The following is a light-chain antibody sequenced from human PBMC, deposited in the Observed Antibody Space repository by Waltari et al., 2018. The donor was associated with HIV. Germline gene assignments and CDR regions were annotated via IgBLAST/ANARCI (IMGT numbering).Light chain of an antibody. CDR3: QVGDRSTDLRV. V-gene: IGLV3-21*02. CDR2: DDS. J-gene: IGLJ2*01. CDR1: NIGSKG. Sequence: SYVLTQPPSVSVAPGQTARITCGGDNIGSKGVHWYQKKPSQAPVLVVYDDSDRPSGCPSRVSGCRSWNTATLTISRVEAGDEAGVYCQVGDRSTDLRVFGGGTKLTVL.